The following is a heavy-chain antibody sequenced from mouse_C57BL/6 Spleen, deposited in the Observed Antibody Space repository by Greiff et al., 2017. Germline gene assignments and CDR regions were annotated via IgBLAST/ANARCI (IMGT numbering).Heavy chain of an antibody. V-gene: IGHV14-2*01. Sequence: EVKLMESGAELVKPGASVKLSCTASGFNITDYYMHWVKQRTEQGLEWIGRIDPEDGETKYAPKFQGKATITADTASNTAYLQLRSLTSEDPAVYYCARYWSYAMDYWGQGTSVTVST. CDR3: ARYWSYAMDY. CDR2: IDPEDGET. CDR1: GFNITDYY. D-gene: IGHD4-1*01. J-gene: IGHJ4*01.